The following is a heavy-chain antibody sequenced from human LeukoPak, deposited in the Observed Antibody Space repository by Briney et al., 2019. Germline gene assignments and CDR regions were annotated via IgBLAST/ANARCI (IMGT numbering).Heavy chain of an antibody. V-gene: IGHV4-39*01. Sequence: SEILSLTCTVSGGSISSSSYYWGWIRQPPGKGLEWIGYIYYSGSTYYNPSLKSRVTISVDTSKNQFSLKLSSVTAADTAVYYCARLLGSSAPDYWGQGTLVTVS. CDR3: ARLLGSSAPDY. CDR1: GGSISSSSYY. D-gene: IGHD6-6*01. J-gene: IGHJ4*02. CDR2: IYYSGST.